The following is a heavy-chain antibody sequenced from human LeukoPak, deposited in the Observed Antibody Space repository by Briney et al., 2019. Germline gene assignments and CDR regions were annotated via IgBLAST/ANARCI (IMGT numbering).Heavy chain of an antibody. J-gene: IGHJ4*02. Sequence: PGGCLRLSCAASGFTFSSYGMHWVRQAPGKGLEWVAVISYDGSNKYYADSVKGRFTISRDNSKNTLYLQMNSLRAEDTAVYYCESWGNYFDYWGQGTLVTVSS. V-gene: IGHV3-30*03. CDR1: GFTFSSYG. D-gene: IGHD7-27*01. CDR2: ISYDGSNK. CDR3: ESWGNYFDY.